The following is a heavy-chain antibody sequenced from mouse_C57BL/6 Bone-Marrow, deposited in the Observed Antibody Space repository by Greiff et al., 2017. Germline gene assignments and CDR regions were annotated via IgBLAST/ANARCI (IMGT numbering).Heavy chain of an antibody. Sequence: VKLVESGGDLVKPGGSLKLSCAASGFTFSSYGMSWVRQTPDKRLAWVATISSGGSYTYYPDSVKGRFTISRDNAKNTLYLQMSSLKSEDTAMYYCARRYYYGSGRYFDVWGTGTTVTVSA. CDR3: ARRYYYGSGRYFDV. D-gene: IGHD1-1*01. CDR2: ISSGGSYT. CDR1: GFTFSSYG. J-gene: IGHJ1*03. V-gene: IGHV5-6*02.